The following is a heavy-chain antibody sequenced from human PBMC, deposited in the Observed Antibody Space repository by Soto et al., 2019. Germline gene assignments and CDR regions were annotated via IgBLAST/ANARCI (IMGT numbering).Heavy chain of an antibody. V-gene: IGHV4-34*01. CDR2: INHSGST. CDR3: ARGRADYGLVRTYYYYYMDV. CDR1: GGSFSGYY. Sequence: SETLSLTCAVYGGSFSGYYWSWIRQPPGKGLEWIGEINHSGSTNYNPSLKSRVTISVDTSKNQFSLKLSSVTAADTAVYYCARGRADYGLVRTYYYYYMDVWGKGTTVTVSS. J-gene: IGHJ6*03. D-gene: IGHD4-17*01.